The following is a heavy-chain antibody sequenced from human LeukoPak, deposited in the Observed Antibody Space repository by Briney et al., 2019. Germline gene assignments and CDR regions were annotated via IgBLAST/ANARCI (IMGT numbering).Heavy chain of an antibody. J-gene: IGHJ5*02. CDR1: GFTFSSYS. Sequence: GGSLRPSCAASGFTFSSYSMNWVRQAPGKGLEWVSSISSSSSYIYYADSVKGRFTISRDNAKNSLYLQMNSLRAEDTAVYYCARLGSSSLFRFDPWGQGTLVTVSS. D-gene: IGHD6-6*01. CDR3: ARLGSSSLFRFDP. CDR2: ISSSSSYI. V-gene: IGHV3-21*01.